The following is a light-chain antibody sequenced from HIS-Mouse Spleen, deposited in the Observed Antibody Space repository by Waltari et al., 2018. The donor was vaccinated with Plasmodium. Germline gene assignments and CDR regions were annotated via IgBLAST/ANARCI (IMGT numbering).Light chain of an antibody. CDR3: AAWDDSLSGPV. J-gene: IGLJ2*01. CDR2: RNN. CDR1: SSNIGSNS. Sequence: QSVLTQPPSASGTPGQRVPIPCSGSSSNIGSNSVSWYQQRPGTAPKLLIYRNNQRPSGVPDRFSGSKSGTSASLAISGLRSEDEADYYCAAWDDSLSGPVFGGGTKLTVL. V-gene: IGLV1-47*01.